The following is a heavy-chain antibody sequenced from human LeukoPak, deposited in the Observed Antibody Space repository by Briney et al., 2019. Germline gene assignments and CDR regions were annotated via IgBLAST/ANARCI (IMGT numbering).Heavy chain of an antibody. D-gene: IGHD2-8*02. CDR3: ARDSRSHCGTAACDY. CDR2: ISSSGSTI. V-gene: IGHV3-11*04. CDR1: GFTFSDYY. Sequence: GGSLRLSCAASGFTFSDYYMSWIRQAPGKGLEWVSYISSSGSTIYYADSVKGRFTISRDNAKNSLYLQMNGLRAEDTAVYFCARDSRSHCGTAACDYWGQGTLVTVSS. J-gene: IGHJ4*02.